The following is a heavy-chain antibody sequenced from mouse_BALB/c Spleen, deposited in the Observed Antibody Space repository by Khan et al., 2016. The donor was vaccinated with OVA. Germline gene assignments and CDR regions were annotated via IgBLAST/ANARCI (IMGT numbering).Heavy chain of an antibody. D-gene: IGHD1-1*01. CDR2: INTYTGEP. V-gene: IGHV9-1*02. Sequence: QIQLVQSGPELKKPGETVKISCKASGYTFTNYRMNWMKQAPGKGLKWMGWINTYTGEPTYGDDFKGRFAFSLETSASTAYLQISNLKNEDMATYFCASESSYWYFDVWGAGTTVTVSS. CDR1: GYTFTNYR. CDR3: ASESSYWYFDV. J-gene: IGHJ1*01.